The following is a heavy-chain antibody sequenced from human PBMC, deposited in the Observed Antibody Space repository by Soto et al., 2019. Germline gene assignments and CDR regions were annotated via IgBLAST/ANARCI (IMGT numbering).Heavy chain of an antibody. V-gene: IGHV6-1*01. CDR3: ARDLYERRGRYFDRLTHNVGMDV. Sequence: SQTLSLTCAISVDSVSSNSAAWNLIRQSPSRGLEWLGRTYYRSKLYNDYAVSVKSRITINPDTSKNQFSLQLNSVTTEEPAVYHCARDLYERRGRYFDRLTHNVGMDVWGQGSRVPVSS. CDR2: TYYRSKLYN. D-gene: IGHD3-9*01. CDR1: VDSVSSNSAA. J-gene: IGHJ6*02.